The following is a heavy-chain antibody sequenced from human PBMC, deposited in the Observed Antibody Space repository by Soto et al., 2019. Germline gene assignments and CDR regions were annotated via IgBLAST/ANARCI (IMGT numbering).Heavy chain of an antibody. D-gene: IGHD1-26*01. J-gene: IGHJ4*02. V-gene: IGHV3-30*04. CDR2: ISYDGSNK. CDR1: GFTFSSYA. CDR3: ARDETRVGATDY. Sequence: GGSLRLSCAASGFTFSSYAMHWVRQAPGKGLEWVAVISYDGSNKYYADSVKGRFTISRDNSKNTLYLQMNSLRAEDTAVYYCARDETRVGATDYWGQGTLVTVSS.